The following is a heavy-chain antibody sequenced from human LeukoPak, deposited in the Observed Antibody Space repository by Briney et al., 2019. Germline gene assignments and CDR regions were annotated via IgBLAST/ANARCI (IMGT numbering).Heavy chain of an antibody. CDR1: GFTFSSYS. J-gene: IGHJ5*02. CDR2: ISSSSTDM. D-gene: IGHD1-26*01. V-gene: IGHV3-21*01. CDR3: AKGEVWFDP. Sequence: GGSLRLSCVDSGFTFSSYSXNWVXQAPGXGLEWVASISSSSTDMHYADSMKGRFTISRDTPRKSLYLQMNSLRVEDTAVYYCAKGEVWFDPWGQGTLVTVSA.